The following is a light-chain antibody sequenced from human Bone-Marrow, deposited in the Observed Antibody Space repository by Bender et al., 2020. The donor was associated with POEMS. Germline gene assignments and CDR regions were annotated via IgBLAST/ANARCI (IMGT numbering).Light chain of an antibody. V-gene: IGLV2-11*01. CDR3: CSYAGKYV. CDR1: SSDFGDYNY. Sequence: QSALTQPRSVSGSPGQSVTISCTGTSSDFGDYNYVSWHQQHPGRAPKLMIYDVTERPSGVPARFSRSKSGNSASLTVSGLQAEDEADYYCCSYAGKYVFGSGTTVTVL. J-gene: IGLJ1*01. CDR2: DVT.